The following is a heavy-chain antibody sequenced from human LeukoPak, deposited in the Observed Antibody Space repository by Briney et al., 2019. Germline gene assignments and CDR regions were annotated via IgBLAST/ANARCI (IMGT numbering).Heavy chain of an antibody. CDR2: IRYDGSNK. CDR1: GFTFSSYG. D-gene: IGHD4-17*01. CDR3: AKDAENDYGDVEDY. Sequence: GGSLRLSYAASGFTFSSYGMHWVRQAPGKGLEWVAFIRYDGSNKYYADSVKGRFTISRDNSKNTLYLQMNSLRAEDTAVYYCAKDAENDYGDVEDYWGQGTLVTVSS. J-gene: IGHJ4*02. V-gene: IGHV3-30*02.